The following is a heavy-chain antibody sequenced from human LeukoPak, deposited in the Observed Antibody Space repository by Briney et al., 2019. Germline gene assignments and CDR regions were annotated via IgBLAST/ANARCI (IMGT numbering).Heavy chain of an antibody. CDR2: ISSSGSTI. D-gene: IGHD3-10*01. V-gene: IGHV3-11*01. CDR1: GFTVSSNY. J-gene: IGHJ4*02. CDR3: ARGAMITMVRGAETDFDY. Sequence: GGSLRLSCAASGFTVSSNYMSWVRQAPGKGLEWVSYISSSGSTIYYADSVKGRFTISRDNAKNSLYLQMNSLRAEDTAVYDCARGAMITMVRGAETDFDYWGQGTLVTVSS.